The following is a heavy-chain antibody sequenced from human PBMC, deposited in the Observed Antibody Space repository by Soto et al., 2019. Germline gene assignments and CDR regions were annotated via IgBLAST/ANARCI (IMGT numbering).Heavy chain of an antibody. Sequence: PSETLSLTCTVSGGPISSYYWSWIRQPPGKGLEWIGHVYYSGSTSNNPSLKSRVTMSVDTSNNQFSLRLSSVTAADTAVYYCAGRSMIVPAAFDIWGQGTMVTVSS. D-gene: IGHD3-22*01. CDR2: VYYSGST. J-gene: IGHJ3*02. V-gene: IGHV4-59*08. CDR1: GGPISSYY. CDR3: AGRSMIVPAAFDI.